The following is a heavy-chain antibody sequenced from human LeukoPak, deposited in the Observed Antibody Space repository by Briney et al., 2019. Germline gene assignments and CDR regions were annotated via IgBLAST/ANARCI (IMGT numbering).Heavy chain of an antibody. CDR3: ARAEIAARLWFDP. CDR1: GFTFTNSA. V-gene: IGHV1-58*02. J-gene: IGHJ5*02. Sequence: SVKVSCKASGFTFTNSAMQWVRQARGQRLEWVGWIVVASGNTKYAQKFQERVTITRDMSTSTAYMELSSLRPEDTAVYYCARAEIAARLWFDPWGQGTLVTVSS. CDR2: IVVASGNT. D-gene: IGHD6-6*01.